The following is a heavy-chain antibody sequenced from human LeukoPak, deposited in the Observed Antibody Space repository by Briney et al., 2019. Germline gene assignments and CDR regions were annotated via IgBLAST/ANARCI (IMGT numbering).Heavy chain of an antibody. Sequence: GGSLRLSCAASGFTFSSYEMNWVRQAPGKGLEWVSYISSSGSTIYYADSVKGRFTISRDNARNSLYLQMNSLRAEDTAVYYCAGVAVAGYDYWGQGTLVTVSS. J-gene: IGHJ4*02. CDR1: GFTFSSYE. V-gene: IGHV3-48*03. CDR3: AGVAVAGYDY. D-gene: IGHD6-19*01. CDR2: ISSSGSTI.